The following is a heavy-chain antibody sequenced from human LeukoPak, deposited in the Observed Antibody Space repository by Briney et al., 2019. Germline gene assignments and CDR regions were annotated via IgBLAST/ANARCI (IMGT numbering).Heavy chain of an antibody. CDR1: GFTFSSYW. D-gene: IGHD3-22*01. V-gene: IGHV3-74*01. CDR2: INRDGRST. J-gene: IGHJ4*02. Sequence: VGAVRLSCAASGFTFSSYWMHWVRQAPGKGLVWVSRINRDGRSTSYADSVKGRFTISRDNAKNTLYLQMNSLRAEDTAVYYCAREVGETYYYDSSGYHYDYWGQGTLVTVSS. CDR3: AREVGETYYYDSSGYHYDY.